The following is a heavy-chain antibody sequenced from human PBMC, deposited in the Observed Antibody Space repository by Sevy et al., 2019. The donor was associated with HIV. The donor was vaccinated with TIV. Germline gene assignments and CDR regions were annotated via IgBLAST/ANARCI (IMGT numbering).Heavy chain of an antibody. CDR2: IKRDGSEK. CDR3: ARDCSSATCLWGLDV. Sequence: GGSLRLSCAASGFTFSNYWMSWVRQAPGKGLEWVANIKRDGSEKYYVASVKGRFTISRDNAKTSLYLQMNSLRAEDTAVYYCARDCSSATCLWGLDVWGQGTTVTVS. V-gene: IGHV3-7*03. CDR1: GFTFSNYW. D-gene: IGHD2-2*01. J-gene: IGHJ6*02.